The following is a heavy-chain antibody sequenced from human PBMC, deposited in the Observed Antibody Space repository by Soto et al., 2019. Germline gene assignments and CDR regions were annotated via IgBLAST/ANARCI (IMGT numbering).Heavy chain of an antibody. Sequence: QVQLVESGGGVVQPGRSLRLSCAASGFTFSSYAMHWVRQAPGKGLEWVAVISYDGSNKYYADSVKGRFTISRDNSKNTLYLQMNSLRVEDTAVYYCARTPRGQWELPYYYYGMDVWGQGTTVTVFS. D-gene: IGHD1-26*01. CDR2: ISYDGSNK. J-gene: IGHJ6*02. CDR3: ARTPRGQWELPYYYYGMDV. V-gene: IGHV3-30-3*01. CDR1: GFTFSSYA.